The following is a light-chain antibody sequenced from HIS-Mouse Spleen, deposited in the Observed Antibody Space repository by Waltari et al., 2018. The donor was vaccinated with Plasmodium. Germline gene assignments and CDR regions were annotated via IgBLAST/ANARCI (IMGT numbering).Light chain of an antibody. Sequence: QSALTQPRSVSGSPGQSVTISCTGTSSDVGGYNYVSWYQQHPGKAPKRIFYDVSKRPSGVPDRFSGSRSGNTASLTISGLQAEDEADYYCCSYAGSYTFVFGTGTKVTVL. V-gene: IGLV2-11*01. CDR1: SSDVGGYNY. J-gene: IGLJ1*01. CDR3: CSYAGSYTFV. CDR2: DVS.